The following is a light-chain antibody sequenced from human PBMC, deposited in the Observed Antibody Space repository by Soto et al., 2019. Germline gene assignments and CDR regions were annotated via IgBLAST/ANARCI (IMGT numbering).Light chain of an antibody. V-gene: IGKV3-20*01. CDR1: QSVSASY. J-gene: IGKJ4*01. CDR2: GAS. Sequence: ETVLTQSPGTLSLSPGERAILSCRASQSVSASYIAWYQQKPGQAPRLLIYGASSRATGIPDRFSGSGSGTDFTLTISRLEPEDFAVYYCQQYGDSPLTFGGGTKVDI. CDR3: QQYGDSPLT.